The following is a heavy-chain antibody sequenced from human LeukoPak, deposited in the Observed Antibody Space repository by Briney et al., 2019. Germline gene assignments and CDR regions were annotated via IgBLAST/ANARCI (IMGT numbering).Heavy chain of an antibody. J-gene: IGHJ4*02. D-gene: IGHD2-2*01. CDR1: GYTFTSYG. CDR2: ISAYNGNT. CDR3: ARVMYCSTTSCLLIFDY. Sequence: ASVKVSCKASGYTFTSYGISWVRQAPGQGLEWMGWISAYNGNTNYAQKLQGRVTMTTDTSTSTAYMELRSLRSDDTAVYYCARVMYCSTTSCLLIFDYWGQGTLVTVSS. V-gene: IGHV1-18*01.